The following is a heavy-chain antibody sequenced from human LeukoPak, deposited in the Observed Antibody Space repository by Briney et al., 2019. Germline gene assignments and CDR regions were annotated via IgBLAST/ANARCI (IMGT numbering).Heavy chain of an antibody. V-gene: IGHV3-7*01. CDR2: IKHDGSDK. CDR3: ARPSFTSGSYFDH. Sequence: PGGSLRLSCAASGFTFSSYWMSWVRQAPGKGLEWVATIKHDGSDKKHVDSVKGRFTIFRDNAKNSLYLQMNSLSGDDTAVYFCARPSFTSGSYFDHWGQGTLVTVSS. D-gene: IGHD3-22*01. J-gene: IGHJ4*02. CDR1: GFTFSSYW.